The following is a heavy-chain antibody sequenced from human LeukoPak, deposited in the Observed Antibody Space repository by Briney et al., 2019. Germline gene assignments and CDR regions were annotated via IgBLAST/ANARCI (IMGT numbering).Heavy chain of an antibody. V-gene: IGHV1-2*02. Sequence: ASVKVSCKASGYTFTVYYMHWVRQAPGQGLEWMGWINPNSGGTNYAQRFQDRVTMTRDTSISTAYMELSRLRSDDTAVYYCARDDSGNYYYYGMDVWGQGTTVTVSS. J-gene: IGHJ6*02. D-gene: IGHD1-26*01. CDR1: GYTFTVYY. CDR3: ARDDSGNYYYYGMDV. CDR2: INPNSGGT.